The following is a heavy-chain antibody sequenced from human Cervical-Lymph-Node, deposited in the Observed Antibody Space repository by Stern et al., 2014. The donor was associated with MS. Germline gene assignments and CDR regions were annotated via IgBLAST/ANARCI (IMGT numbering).Heavy chain of an antibody. Sequence: QVQLGQSGAAVKKPGSSVEVSCKASGGTFSSYAISWGRQAPGQGLEWMGGTIPIFGTANYAQKVQGRVTITADESTSTAYMELSSLRSEDTAVYYCARGELKEGLVRGMDVWGQGTTVTVSS. CDR2: TIPIFGTA. CDR3: ARGELKEGLVRGMDV. J-gene: IGHJ6*02. V-gene: IGHV1-69*01. D-gene: IGHD1-26*01. CDR1: GGTFSSYA.